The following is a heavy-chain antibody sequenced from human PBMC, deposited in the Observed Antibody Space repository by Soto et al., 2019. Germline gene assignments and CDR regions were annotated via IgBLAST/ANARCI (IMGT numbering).Heavy chain of an antibody. D-gene: IGHD3-3*01. V-gene: IGHV1-58*01. CDR1: GFPFTSSA. Sequence: SVQVSCKASGFPFTSSAVQWVRQARGQRLEWIGRIVVGSGNTNYAQKFQERVTITRDMSTSTAYMELSSLRSEETAVYYCAEDHPDWVRGYPHYSYYGVDVWCQGNMVTV. J-gene: IGHJ6*02. CDR2: IVVGSGNT. CDR3: AEDHPDWVRGYPHYSYYGVDV.